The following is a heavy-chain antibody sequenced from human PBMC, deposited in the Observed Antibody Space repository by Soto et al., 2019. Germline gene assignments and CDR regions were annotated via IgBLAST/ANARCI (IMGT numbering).Heavy chain of an antibody. D-gene: IGHD6-6*01. V-gene: IGHV1-18*01. Sequence: GASVKVSWKASGYTITSYGISWVRQAPGQGLEWMGWISAYNGNTNYAQKFQGRVTMTRNTSISTAYMELSSLRSEDTAVYYCARGRSETYYYYYMDVWGKGTTVTVSS. CDR2: ISAYNGNT. J-gene: IGHJ6*03. CDR1: GYTITSYG. CDR3: ARGRSETYYYYYMDV.